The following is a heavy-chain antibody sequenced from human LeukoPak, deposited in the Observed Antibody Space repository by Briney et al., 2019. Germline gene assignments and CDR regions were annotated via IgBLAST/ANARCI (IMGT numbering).Heavy chain of an antibody. V-gene: IGHV3-43D*03. CDR2: ISWDGSRT. J-gene: IGHJ6*03. Sequence: PGGFLRLSCAASGFTFDEYAMHWVRQAPGKGLEWVSLISWDGSRTYYADSVKGRFTISRDNSENSLYLQMNSLRPEDTGLYYCAKVRFGSSSGLGFYYFMDVWGIGTTVTVSS. CDR3: AKVRFGSSSGLGFYYFMDV. CDR1: GFTFDEYA. D-gene: IGHD6-6*01.